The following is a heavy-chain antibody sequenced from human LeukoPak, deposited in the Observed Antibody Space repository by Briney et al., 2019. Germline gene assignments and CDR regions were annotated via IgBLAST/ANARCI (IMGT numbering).Heavy chain of an antibody. V-gene: IGHV1-46*01. CDR1: GHTFTSYY. CDR2: INPSGGST. D-gene: IGHD3-10*01. Sequence: ASVKVSCKASGHTFTSYYMHWVRQAPGQGLEWMGIINPSGGSTSYAQKFQGRVAMTRDTSTSTVYMELSSLRSEDTAVYYCARFPPPSGKETYYYGMDVWGQGTTVTVSS. J-gene: IGHJ6*02. CDR3: ARFPPPSGKETYYYGMDV.